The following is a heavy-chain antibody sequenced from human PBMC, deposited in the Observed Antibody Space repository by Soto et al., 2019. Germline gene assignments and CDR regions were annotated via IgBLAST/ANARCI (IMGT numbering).Heavy chain of an antibody. CDR1: GFTFSSYA. Sequence: QVQLVESGGGVVQPGRSLRLSCAASGFTFSSYAMHWVRQAPGKGLEWVAVISYDGSNKYYADSVKGRFTISRDNSKNTLYLQMNSLRAEDTAVYYCARAPDDYGRYYFDYWGQGTLVTVSS. D-gene: IGHD4-17*01. J-gene: IGHJ4*02. V-gene: IGHV3-30-3*01. CDR2: ISYDGSNK. CDR3: ARAPDDYGRYYFDY.